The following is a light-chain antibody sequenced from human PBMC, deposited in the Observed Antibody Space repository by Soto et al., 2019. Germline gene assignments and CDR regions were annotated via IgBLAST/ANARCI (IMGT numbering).Light chain of an antibody. CDR3: QQYNSYSPLT. CDR2: DAS. J-gene: IGKJ4*01. CDR1: QSISSW. Sequence: DIQMTQSPSTLSASVGDRVTITCRASQSISSWLAWYQQKPGKAPKLLIYDASSLESGVPSRFNGSGAGTEFTLAISSLQPYDFTTYYCQQYNSYSPLTCGGGTKVEIK. V-gene: IGKV1-5*01.